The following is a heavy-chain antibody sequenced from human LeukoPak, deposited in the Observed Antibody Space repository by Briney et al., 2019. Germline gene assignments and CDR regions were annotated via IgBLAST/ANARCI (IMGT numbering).Heavy chain of an antibody. CDR3: ARDGDAYGSGSYHGPYYFDF. V-gene: IGHV3-7*01. CDR1: GFTFSSYW. D-gene: IGHD3-10*01. Sequence: GGSLRLSCAASGFTFSSYWMSWVRQAPGKGLEWVAHIKQEGSEKYYVDSVKGRFTISRDNAKNSLYLQMNSLRAEDTAVYYCARDGDAYGSGSYHGPYYFDFWGQGTLVTVSS. J-gene: IGHJ4*02. CDR2: IKQEGSEK.